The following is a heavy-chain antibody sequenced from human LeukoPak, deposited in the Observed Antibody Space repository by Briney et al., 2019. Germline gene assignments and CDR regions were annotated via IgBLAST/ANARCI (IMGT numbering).Heavy chain of an antibody. D-gene: IGHD2-15*01. CDR2: ISSCGSTI. V-gene: IGHV3-48*04. J-gene: IGHJ4*02. CDR1: GFTFSSYS. CDR3: ARDLSLYCSGGSCYSLNY. Sequence: GGSLRLSCTASGFTFSSYSMNWVRQARGKGLEWVSYISSCGSTIYYADSVKGRYTIYRDNAKNSLYLQMNSLRAEDTAVYYCARDLSLYCSGGSCYSLNYWGQGTLVTVSS.